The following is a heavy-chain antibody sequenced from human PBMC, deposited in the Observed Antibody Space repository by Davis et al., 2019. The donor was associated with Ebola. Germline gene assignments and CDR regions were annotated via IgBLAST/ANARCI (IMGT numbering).Heavy chain of an antibody. D-gene: IGHD3-3*01. CDR1: GYTFTGYY. Sequence: ASVKVSCKASGYTFTGYYMHWVRQAPGQGLEWMGWINPNSGGTNYAQKFQGRVTMTRDTSISTAYMELSRLRSDDTAVYYCARANDFWSGYYTLWFDPWGQGTLVTVSS. CDR2: INPNSGGT. CDR3: ARANDFWSGYYTLWFDP. V-gene: IGHV1-2*02. J-gene: IGHJ5*02.